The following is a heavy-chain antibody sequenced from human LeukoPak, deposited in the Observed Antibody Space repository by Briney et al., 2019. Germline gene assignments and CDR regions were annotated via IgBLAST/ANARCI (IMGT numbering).Heavy chain of an antibody. CDR1: GGSISSYY. Sequence: PSETLSLTCTVSGGSISSYYWSWIRQPPGKRLEWIGYIYYSGSTNYNPSLKSRVTISVDTSKNQFSLKLSSVTAADTAVYYCAWSYGNSFDYWGQGTLVTVSS. CDR3: AWSYGNSFDY. CDR2: IYYSGST. J-gene: IGHJ4*02. V-gene: IGHV4-59*08. D-gene: IGHD4-11*01.